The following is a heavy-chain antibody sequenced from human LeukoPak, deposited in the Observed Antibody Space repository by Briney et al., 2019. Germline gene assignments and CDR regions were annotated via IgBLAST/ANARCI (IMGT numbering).Heavy chain of an antibody. CDR3: ARDAGYGSGSYYSYYFDY. V-gene: IGHV3-30*04. CDR2: ISYDGSNK. J-gene: IGHJ4*02. Sequence: PGRSLRLSCAASGFTFSSYAMHWVRQAPGKGLEWVAVISYDGSNKYYADSVKGRFTISRGNSKNTLYLRMNSLRAEDTAVYYCARDAGYGSGSYYSYYFDYWGQGTLVTVSS. CDR1: GFTFSSYA. D-gene: IGHD3-10*01.